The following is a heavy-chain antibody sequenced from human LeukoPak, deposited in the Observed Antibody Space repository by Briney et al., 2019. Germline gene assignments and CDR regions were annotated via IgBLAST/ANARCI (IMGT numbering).Heavy chain of an antibody. D-gene: IGHD3-3*01. CDR3: ARVQRGLSYYDFWSGYYYGMAV. J-gene: IGHJ6*02. CDR2: MNPNSGNT. CDR1: GYTFTSYD. Sequence: ASVKVSCKSSGYTFTSYDINWVRQATGQGLAWMGWMNPNSGNTGYAQKFQGRVTMTRNTSISTAYMALSSLRSEDTAVYYCARVQRGLSYYDFWSGYYYGMAVWGQGTTVTVSS. V-gene: IGHV1-8*01.